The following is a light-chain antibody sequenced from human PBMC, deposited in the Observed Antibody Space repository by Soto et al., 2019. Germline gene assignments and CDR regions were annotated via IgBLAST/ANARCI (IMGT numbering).Light chain of an antibody. J-gene: IGLJ3*02. CDR2: EVN. Sequence: QSALTQPASVSGSPGQSITISCTGTSSDVVLYNLVSWYQQLPGKAPKLIIYEVNERPSGISDRFSGSKSGNTASLTISGLQDEEEADYYCCSYVGSSILMFGGGTQLTVL. CDR3: CSYVGSSILM. CDR1: SSDVVLYNL. V-gene: IGLV2-23*02.